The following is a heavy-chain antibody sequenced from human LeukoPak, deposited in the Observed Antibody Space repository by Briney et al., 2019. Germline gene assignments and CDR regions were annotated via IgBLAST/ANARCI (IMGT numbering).Heavy chain of an antibody. Sequence: PSETLSLTYAVSGYSISSGYYWSWIRQPPGKGLEWIGEINHSGSTNYNPSLKSRVTISVDTSKNQFSLKLSSVTAADTAVYYCARGYGSGSYYHYWGQGTLLTVSS. CDR2: INHSGST. CDR1: GYSISSGYY. CDR3: ARGYGSGSYYHY. J-gene: IGHJ4*02. D-gene: IGHD3-10*01. V-gene: IGHV4-34*01.